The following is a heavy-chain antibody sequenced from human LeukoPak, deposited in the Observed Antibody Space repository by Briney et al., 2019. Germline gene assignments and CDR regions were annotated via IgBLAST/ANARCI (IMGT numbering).Heavy chain of an antibody. Sequence: GGSLRLSCAASGFTFSSYSMNWVRQAPGKGLEWVSYISSSSSTIYYADSVKGRFTISRDNAKNSPYLQMNSLRAEDTAVYYCARDSRYDFWSGSRVIDYWGQGTLVTVSS. CDR3: ARDSRYDFWSGSRVIDY. D-gene: IGHD3-3*01. J-gene: IGHJ4*02. CDR2: ISSSSSTI. CDR1: GFTFSSYS. V-gene: IGHV3-48*01.